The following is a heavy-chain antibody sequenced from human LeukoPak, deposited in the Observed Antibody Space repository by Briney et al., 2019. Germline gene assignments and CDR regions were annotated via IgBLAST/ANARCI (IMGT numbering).Heavy chain of an antibody. D-gene: IGHD4-23*01. CDR3: ARGVPPTVVTADHEY. Sequence: ASVKVSCKASGYTFTGYYMHWVRQAPGQGLEWMGWINPNSGGTNYAQKFQGRVTMTRDTSISTAYMELSRLRSDDTAVYYCARGVPPTVVTADHEYWGQGTLVTVSS. V-gene: IGHV1-2*02. CDR1: GYTFTGYY. J-gene: IGHJ4*02. CDR2: INPNSGGT.